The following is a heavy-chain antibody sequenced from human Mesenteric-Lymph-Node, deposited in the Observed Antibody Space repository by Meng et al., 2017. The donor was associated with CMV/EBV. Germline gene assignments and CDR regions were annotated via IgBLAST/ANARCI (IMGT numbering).Heavy chain of an antibody. J-gene: IGHJ4*02. CDR1: GGSFSCYY. V-gene: IGHV4-34*01. CDR2: INHSGST. CDR3: ARGQGKPDY. Sequence: VQLQQWGAGLLKPSEPLSLNCAGCGGSFSCYYWSWIRQPPGKGLEWXGEINHSGSTNYNPSLKSRVTISVDTSKNQFSLKLSSVTAADTAVYYCARGQGKPDYWGQRTLVTVSS.